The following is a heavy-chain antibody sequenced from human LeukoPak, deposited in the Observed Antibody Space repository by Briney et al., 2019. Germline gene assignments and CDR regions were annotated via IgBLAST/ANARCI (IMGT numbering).Heavy chain of an antibody. Sequence: PSETLSLTCAVYGGSFSGYYWSWIRQPPGKGLEWIGEINHSGRTNYNPSLKSRVTISVDSSKNQFSLRLSFVTAADTAVYYCARILGYCSGGTCPELYFDLWGRGTLVTVSS. CDR2: INHSGRT. CDR1: GGSFSGYY. J-gene: IGHJ2*01. D-gene: IGHD2-15*01. V-gene: IGHV4-34*01. CDR3: ARILGYCSGGTCPELYFDL.